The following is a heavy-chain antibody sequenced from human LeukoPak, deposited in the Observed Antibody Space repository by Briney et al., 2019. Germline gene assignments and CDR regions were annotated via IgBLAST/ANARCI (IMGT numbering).Heavy chain of an antibody. Sequence: QPGGSLRLSCAASGFTFSSYEMNWVRQAPGKGLEWVSYISSSGSTIYYADSVKGRFTISRDNAKNSLYLQMNSLRAEDTAVYYCARDEVRLAKPFYYCYMDVWGKGTTVTISS. CDR3: ARDEVRLAKPFYYCYMDV. CDR2: ISSSGSTI. D-gene: IGHD3-10*01. CDR1: GFTFSSYE. J-gene: IGHJ6*03. V-gene: IGHV3-48*03.